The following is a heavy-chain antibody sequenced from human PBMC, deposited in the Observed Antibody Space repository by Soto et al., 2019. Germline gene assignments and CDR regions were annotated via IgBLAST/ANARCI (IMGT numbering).Heavy chain of an antibody. CDR2: IYYSGST. D-gene: IGHD6-19*01. J-gene: IGHJ6*03. V-gene: IGHV4-59*01. Sequence: SETLSLSGTVPGGSISSYYWSWIRQHPGKGLEWIGYIYYSGSTNYNPSLKSRVTISVDTSKNQFSLKLSSVTAADTAVYYCARASSSGFSYYMDVWGKGTTVTVSS. CDR3: ARASSSGFSYYMDV. CDR1: GGSISSYY.